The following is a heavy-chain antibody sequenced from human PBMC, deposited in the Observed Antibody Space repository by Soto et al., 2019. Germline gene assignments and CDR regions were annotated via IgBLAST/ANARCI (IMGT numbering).Heavy chain of an antibody. D-gene: IGHD6-13*01. V-gene: IGHV1-8*01. CDR3: AREHGYSSSWYGLHYYGMDV. CDR2: MNPNSGNT. Sequence: ASVKVSCKASGYTFTSYDINWVLQATGQGLEWMGWMNPNSGNTGYAQKFQGRVTMTRNTSISTAYMELSSLRSEDTAVYYCAREHGYSSSWYGLHYYGMDVWGQGTTVTVSS. J-gene: IGHJ6*02. CDR1: GYTFTSYD.